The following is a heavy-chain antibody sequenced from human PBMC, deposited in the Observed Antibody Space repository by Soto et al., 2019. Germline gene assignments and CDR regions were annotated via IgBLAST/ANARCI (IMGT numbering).Heavy chain of an antibody. D-gene: IGHD3-16*01. CDR3: ARVYGGGSDPPWFYP. Sequence: SETLSLTCAVYDGSFSGYYWSWIRQPPGKGLEWIGEINHSGSTNYNPSLKSRVTISVDTSKNQFSLKLSSVTAADTAVYYCARVYGGGSDPPWFYPWGQGALVTVSS. CDR2: INHSGST. CDR1: DGSFSGYY. V-gene: IGHV4-34*01. J-gene: IGHJ5*02.